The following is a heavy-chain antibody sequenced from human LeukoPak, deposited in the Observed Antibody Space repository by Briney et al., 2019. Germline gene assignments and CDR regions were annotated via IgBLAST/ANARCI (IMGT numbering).Heavy chain of an antibody. CDR2: IYYSGST. Sequence: SSETLSLTCTVSGVSISSSSYYWGWIRQPPGKGLEWVGSIYYSGSTYYNPCLKSRVTISVDTSKNQFSLKLSSVTAADTAVYYCARQRRGGYSFHFDYWGQGTLVTVSS. V-gene: IGHV4-39*01. D-gene: IGHD4-11*01. CDR1: GVSISSSSYY. CDR3: ARQRRGGYSFHFDY. J-gene: IGHJ4*02.